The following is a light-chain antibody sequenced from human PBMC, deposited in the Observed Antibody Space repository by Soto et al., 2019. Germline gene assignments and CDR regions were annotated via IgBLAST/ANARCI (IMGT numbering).Light chain of an antibody. Sequence: EIVMTQSPATLPVSPGERATLSCRASQSVSSNLAWYQQKPGQAPRLLIYGASTRATGIPARFSGSGSGTDFTLTISSLQPEDFAVYYCQQDYNLPITFGQGTRLEIK. CDR2: GAS. J-gene: IGKJ5*01. CDR3: QQDYNLPIT. V-gene: IGKV3-15*01. CDR1: QSVSSN.